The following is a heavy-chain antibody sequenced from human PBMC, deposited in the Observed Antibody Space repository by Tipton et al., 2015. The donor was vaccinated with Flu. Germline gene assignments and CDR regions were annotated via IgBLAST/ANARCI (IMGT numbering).Heavy chain of an antibody. CDR1: GASISSTTYY. CDR3: APSTRYWTGGHFFGW. D-gene: IGHD2-2*01. CDR2: IYKTGIT. J-gene: IGHJ4*02. Sequence: TLSLTCDVSGASISSTTYYWGWIRQPPGKGLEWIGSIYKTGITDYNPSRKSRVTLSLDTSKNQFSLKVRSVNAAVTAVYYCAPSTRYWTGGHFFGWWGRGTQVSVSS. V-gene: IGHV4-39*07.